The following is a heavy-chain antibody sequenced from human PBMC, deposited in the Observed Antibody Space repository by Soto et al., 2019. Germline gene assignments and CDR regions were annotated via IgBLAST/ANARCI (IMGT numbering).Heavy chain of an antibody. Sequence: APVKASCEACGYTFTSSGLSWVRQAPGQGLEWMGWISAYNGNTNYAQKLQGRVTMTTDTSTSTAYMELRSLRSDDTAVYYCARDVYSSGDDWFDPWGQGTLVTVSS. J-gene: IGHJ5*02. D-gene: IGHD6-19*01. CDR3: ARDVYSSGDDWFDP. CDR2: ISAYNGNT. V-gene: IGHV1-18*01. CDR1: GYTFTSSG.